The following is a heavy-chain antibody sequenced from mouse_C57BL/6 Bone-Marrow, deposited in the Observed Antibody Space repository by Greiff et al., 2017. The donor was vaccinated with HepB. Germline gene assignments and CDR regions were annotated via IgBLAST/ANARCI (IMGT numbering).Heavy chain of an antibody. CDR3: TRWDYFDY. J-gene: IGHJ2*01. D-gene: IGHD1-1*02. CDR1: GFNIKDDY. V-gene: IGHV14-4*01. CDR2: IDPENGDT. Sequence: EVQLQQSGAELVRPGASVKLSCTASGFNIKDDYMHWVKQRPEQGLEWIGWIDPENGDTEYASKFQGKATITADTSSNTAYLQLSSLTSEDTAVYYCTRWDYFDYWGQGTTLTVSS.